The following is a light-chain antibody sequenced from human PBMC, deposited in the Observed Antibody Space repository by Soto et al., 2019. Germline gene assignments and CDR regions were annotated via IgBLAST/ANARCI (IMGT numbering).Light chain of an antibody. CDR1: QSVRSF. CDR2: DAS. CDR3: QQRSNWPPA. J-gene: IGKJ4*01. Sequence: EIVLTQSPATLSLSPGERATLSCRASQSVRSFLAWYQHKPGQAPRLLIYDASNRATGIPARFSGSGSGTDFTLTISRLEPEDFAVYYCQQRSNWPPAFGGGTTVEI. V-gene: IGKV3-11*01.